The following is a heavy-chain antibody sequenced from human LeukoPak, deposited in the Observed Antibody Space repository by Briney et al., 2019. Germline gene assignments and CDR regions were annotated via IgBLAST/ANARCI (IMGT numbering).Heavy chain of an antibody. CDR3: ARPYGITVVRGAAYVYYFDY. CDR1: GYRFTNYW. D-gene: IGHD3-10*01. J-gene: IGHJ4*02. Sequence: GESLKISCKGSGYRFTNYWIGWVRQMPGKGLEWMGIIYPGDSDTRYSPSFQGQVTISADRSISTAYLQWSSLKASDTAMYYCARPYGITVVRGAAYVYYFDYWGQGTLVTVSS. V-gene: IGHV5-51*01. CDR2: IYPGDSDT.